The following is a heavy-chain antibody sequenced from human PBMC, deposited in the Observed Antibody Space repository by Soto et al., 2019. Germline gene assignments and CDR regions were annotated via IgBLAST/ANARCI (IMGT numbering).Heavy chain of an antibody. D-gene: IGHD6-13*01. CDR3: AREGPEYSSSWSDY. Sequence: SETLSLTCTVSGGSISSGGYYWSWIRQHPGKGLEWIGYIYYSGSTYYNPSLKSRVTISVDTSKNQFSLKLSSVTAADTAVYYCAREGPEYSSSWSDYWGQGTLVTVSS. CDR2: IYYSGST. J-gene: IGHJ4*02. V-gene: IGHV4-31*03. CDR1: GGSISSGGYY.